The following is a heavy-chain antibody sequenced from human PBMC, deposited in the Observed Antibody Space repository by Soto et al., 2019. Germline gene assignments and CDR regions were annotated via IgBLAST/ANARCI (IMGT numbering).Heavy chain of an antibody. D-gene: IGHD2-2*01. CDR2: ISGSGGST. J-gene: IGHJ4*02. Sequence: GGSLRLSCAASGFTFSSYAMSWVRQAPGKGLEWVSAISGSGGSTYYADSVKGRFTISRDNSKNTLYLQMNSLRAEDTAVYYCAKEYCSSTSCYALGPTYDYWGQGTLVTVSS. CDR3: AKEYCSSTSCYALGPTYDY. V-gene: IGHV3-23*01. CDR1: GFTFSSYA.